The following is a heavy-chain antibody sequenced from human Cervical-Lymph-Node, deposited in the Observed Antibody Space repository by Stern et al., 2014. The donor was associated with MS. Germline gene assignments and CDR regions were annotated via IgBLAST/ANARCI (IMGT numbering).Heavy chain of an antibody. V-gene: IGHV4-59*01. Sequence: QEQLQESGPGLVKPSETLSLTCTVSGGSISSYYWSWIRQPPGKGLEWIGSIYYSGSTNYNPSLKSRITMSVDTSKNQFSLNLYSVTAADTAVYYCARVGWDRVVIPPSYYLDYWGQGTLVTVSS. CDR1: GGSISSYY. J-gene: IGHJ4*02. CDR2: IYYSGST. CDR3: ARVGWDRVVIPPSYYLDY. D-gene: IGHD3-16*02.